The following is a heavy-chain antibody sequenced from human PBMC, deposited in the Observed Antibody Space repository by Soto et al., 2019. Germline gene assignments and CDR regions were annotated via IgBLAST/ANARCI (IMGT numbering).Heavy chain of an antibody. CDR3: ASDGGYDRTLDY. CDR1: GGTFSSYA. D-gene: IGHD5-12*01. Sequence: VASVKVSCKASGGTFSSYAISWVRQAPGQGLEWMGGIIPIFGTANYAQKFQGRVTITADKSTSTAYMELSSLRSEDTAVYYCASDGGYDRTLDYWGQGTLVTVSS. V-gene: IGHV1-69*06. CDR2: IIPIFGTA. J-gene: IGHJ4*02.